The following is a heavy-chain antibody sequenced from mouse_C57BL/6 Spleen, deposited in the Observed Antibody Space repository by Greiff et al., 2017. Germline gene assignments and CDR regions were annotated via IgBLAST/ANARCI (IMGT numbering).Heavy chain of an antibody. J-gene: IGHJ1*03. CDR3: ARSEDYGSSYWYFDV. D-gene: IGHD1-1*01. V-gene: IGHV1-81*01. CDR1: GYTFTSYG. CDR2: IYTRSGNT. Sequence: QVQLQQSGAELARPGASVKLSCKASGYTFTSYGISWVKQRTGQGLEWIGEIYTRSGNTYYNEKFKGKATLTADKSSSTAYMELRSLTSEDSAVYFCARSEDYGSSYWYFDVWGTGTTVTVSS.